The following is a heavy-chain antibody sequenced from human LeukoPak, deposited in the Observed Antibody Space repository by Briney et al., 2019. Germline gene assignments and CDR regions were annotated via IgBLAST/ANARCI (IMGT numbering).Heavy chain of an antibody. CDR3: ARAPAPPSNYYDSSGIPLWFDP. CDR1: GGSISSYY. J-gene: IGHJ5*02. D-gene: IGHD3-22*01. V-gene: IGHV4-59*12. CDR2: IYSSGST. Sequence: TSETLSLTCTVSGGSISSYYWSWIRQPPGKGLEWIGYIYSSGSTNYNHSLNSRLTTSVDTSNNQFSLKLISATTADTAVYYCARAPAPPSNYYDSSGIPLWFDPWGQGTLVTVSS.